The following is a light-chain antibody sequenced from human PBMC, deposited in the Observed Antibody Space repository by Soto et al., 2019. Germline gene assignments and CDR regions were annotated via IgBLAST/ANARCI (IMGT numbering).Light chain of an antibody. CDR1: SSDVGGYNY. Sequence: QSAPTQPPSASGSPGQSATISCTGTSSDVGGYNYVSWYQQYPGKAPKLMIYEVSKRPSGVPDRFSGSKSGNTAALTVSGLQAEDEAAYYCSSYAGSSTWVFGGGTKVTVL. CDR3: SSYAGSSTWV. CDR2: EVS. V-gene: IGLV2-8*01. J-gene: IGLJ3*02.